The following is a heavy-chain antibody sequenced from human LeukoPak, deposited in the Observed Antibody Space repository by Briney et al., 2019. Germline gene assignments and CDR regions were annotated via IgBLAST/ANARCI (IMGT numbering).Heavy chain of an antibody. CDR2: ISSSSSYI. J-gene: IGHJ4*02. CDR3: ARDKDVYFDY. V-gene: IGHV3-21*01. CDR1: GFTFSTYR. Sequence: GGSLRLSCVGTGFTFSTYRMNWVRQAPGKGLEWVSSISSSSSYIYYADPVKGRITISRDNAKNSLYLQMNSLRVEDTAAYHCARDKDVYFDYWGQGTLVTVSS.